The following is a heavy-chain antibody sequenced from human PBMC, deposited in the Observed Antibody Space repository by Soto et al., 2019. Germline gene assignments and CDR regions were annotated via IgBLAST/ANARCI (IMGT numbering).Heavy chain of an antibody. CDR2: ISVNNGYT. CDR3: APENTATATPTVDS. D-gene: IGHD2-15*01. CDR1: GYPFGSYG. V-gene: IGHV1-18*01. J-gene: IGHJ4*02. Sequence: QVQLVQSGAEVKKPGASIKVSCKASGYPFGSYGINWVRQAPGQGLEWMGWISVNNGYTNYAQNLQGRVTLTADTSMTTAYLELSRVTSDDTAVYYRAPENTATATPTVDSWGQGTLFTVS.